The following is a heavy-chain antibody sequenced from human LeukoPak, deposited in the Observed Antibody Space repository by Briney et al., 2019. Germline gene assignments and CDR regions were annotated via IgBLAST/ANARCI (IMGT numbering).Heavy chain of an antibody. D-gene: IGHD5-18*01. Sequence: ASVKVSCKASRGTFSSYAISWVRQAPGHGLEWMGGIIPIFGTANYAQKFQGRVTITADEPTSTAYMELSSLRSEDTAVYYCAREVPGYSFGYFDYWGQGTLVTVSS. CDR3: AREVPGYSFGYFDY. CDR1: RGTFSSYA. J-gene: IGHJ4*02. CDR2: IIPIFGTA. V-gene: IGHV1-69*13.